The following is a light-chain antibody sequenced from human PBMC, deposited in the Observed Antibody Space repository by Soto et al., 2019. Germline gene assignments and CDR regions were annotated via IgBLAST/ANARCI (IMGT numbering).Light chain of an antibody. CDR1: NTFGNNY. Sequence: QSVLTQPPSVSAAPGQKVTISCVGNNTFGNNYVSWYQQLPGAAPKLLFSDYNKRPSGIPDRFSGSKSGASATLAITGLQTGDEADYYCGTWDIGLSTWVFGGGTKLTVL. J-gene: IGLJ3*02. V-gene: IGLV1-51*01. CDR2: DYN. CDR3: GTWDIGLSTWV.